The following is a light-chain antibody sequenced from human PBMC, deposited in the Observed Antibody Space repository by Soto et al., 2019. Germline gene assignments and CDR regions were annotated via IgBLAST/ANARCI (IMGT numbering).Light chain of an antibody. V-gene: IGKV1-6*01. CDR2: VAS. CDR1: QGIRNG. CDR3: QQDYKYPRT. Sequence: AIQMTQSPSSLSASVGDRVTITCRASQGIRNGLGWYQQKPGKAPKLLIYVASSLQSGVPSRFRGSGSGTDFTLTISSLQPEDFATYYCQQDYKYPRTFGQGTKVEIK. J-gene: IGKJ1*01.